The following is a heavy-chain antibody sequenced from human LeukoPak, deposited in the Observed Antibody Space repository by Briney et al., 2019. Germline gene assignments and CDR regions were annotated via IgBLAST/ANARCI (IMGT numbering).Heavy chain of an antibody. CDR3: ARDPGYYSSGSYRTYYFDY. Sequence: ASVKVSCKASGYTFTSYSISWVRQAPGQGLEWMGWISAYNGNTDYAQKLQGRVTMTTGTSTSTAYMELTSLRSDDTAVYYCARDPGYYSSGSYRTYYFDYWGQGTLVTVSS. V-gene: IGHV1-18*01. CDR1: GYTFTSYS. J-gene: IGHJ4*02. D-gene: IGHD3-10*01. CDR2: ISAYNGNT.